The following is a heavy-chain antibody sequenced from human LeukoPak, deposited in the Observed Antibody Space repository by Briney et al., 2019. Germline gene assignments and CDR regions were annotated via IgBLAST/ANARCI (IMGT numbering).Heavy chain of an antibody. CDR2: IYPGDSDT. CDR3: ATQKIDYYGSGSYYHY. CDR1: GYSFTSYW. J-gene: IGHJ4*02. Sequence: GESLKISCKGSGYSFTSYWIGWVRQMPGKGLEWMGIIYPGDSDTRYSPSFQGQVTISADKSISTAYLQWSSLKASDTAMYYCATQKIDYYGSGSYYHYWGQGTLVTVSS. V-gene: IGHV5-51*01. D-gene: IGHD3-10*01.